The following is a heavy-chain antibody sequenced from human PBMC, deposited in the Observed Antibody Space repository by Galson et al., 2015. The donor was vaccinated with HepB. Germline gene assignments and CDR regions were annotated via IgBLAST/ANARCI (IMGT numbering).Heavy chain of an antibody. CDR2: IIPILGIA. D-gene: IGHD2-8*01. V-gene: IGHV1-69*10. CDR1: GGTFSSYA. CDR3: ASLNGGQYYFDY. Sequence: SVKVSCKASGGTFSSYAISWVRQAPGQGLEWMGGIIPILGIANYAQKFQGRVTITADKSTSTAYMELSSLRSEDTAVYYCASLNGGQYYFDYWGQGTLVTVSS. J-gene: IGHJ4*02.